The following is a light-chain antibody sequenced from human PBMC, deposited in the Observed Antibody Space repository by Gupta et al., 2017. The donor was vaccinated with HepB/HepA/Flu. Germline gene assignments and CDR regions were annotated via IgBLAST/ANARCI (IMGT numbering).Light chain of an antibody. Sequence: QSALTPPRSVSGSPGQSVTISCTGTSSDVGGYNYVSWYQQHPGKAPKLMIYDVSKRPSGVPDRFSGSKSGNTASLTLSGLQAEDEADYYCCSYAGSYTFGVFGGGTKLTVL. CDR3: CSYAGSYTFGV. CDR2: DVS. V-gene: IGLV2-11*01. J-gene: IGLJ2*01. CDR1: SSDVGGYNY.